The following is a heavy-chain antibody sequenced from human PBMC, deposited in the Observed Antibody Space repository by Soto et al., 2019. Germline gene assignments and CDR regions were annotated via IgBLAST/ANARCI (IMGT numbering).Heavy chain of an antibody. J-gene: IGHJ4*02. Sequence: QVQLVQSGAEVMEPGASVKVSCKASGYTFTTYAMHWVRQAPGQRLEWMGWINGGNGDTKSSQKFQGRVAITRDTSASTAYMELSSLRSEDTAVYYCARGSNSLLGYCTTSSCYLDYWGQGTLVTVSS. CDR3: ARGSNSLLGYCTTSSCYLDY. CDR2: INGGNGDT. CDR1: GYTFTTYA. V-gene: IGHV1-3*01. D-gene: IGHD2-2*01.